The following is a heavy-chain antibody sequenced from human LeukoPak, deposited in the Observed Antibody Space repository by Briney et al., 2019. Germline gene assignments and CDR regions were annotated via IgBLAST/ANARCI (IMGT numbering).Heavy chain of an antibody. V-gene: IGHV4-59*01. D-gene: IGHD6-25*01. J-gene: IGHJ5*02. CDR2: IYYSGTT. CDR3: ARQRGWFDP. Sequence: SETLSLTCSVSDVSISNYWWSWIRQPPGKGLEWIGYIYYSGTTDYNPSLKSRVTISVDTSKNQFSLKLSSVTAADTAVYYCARQRGWFDPWGQGTLVTVSS. CDR1: DVSISNYW.